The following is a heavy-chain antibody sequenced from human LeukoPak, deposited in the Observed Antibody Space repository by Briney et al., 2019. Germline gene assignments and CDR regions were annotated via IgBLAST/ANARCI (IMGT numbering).Heavy chain of an antibody. CDR3: ARDLVRLEPRIGRWFDP. CDR1: GDSVSSNSAA. J-gene: IGHJ5*02. V-gene: IGHV6-1*01. Sequence: SQTLSLTCAISGDSVSSNSAAWNWIRQSPSRGLEWLGRTYYRSKWYNDYAVSVKSRITINPDTSKNQFSLQLNSVTPEDTAVYYCARDLVRLEPRIGRWFDPLGQGTLVTVSS. D-gene: IGHD1-1*01. CDR2: TYYRSKWYN.